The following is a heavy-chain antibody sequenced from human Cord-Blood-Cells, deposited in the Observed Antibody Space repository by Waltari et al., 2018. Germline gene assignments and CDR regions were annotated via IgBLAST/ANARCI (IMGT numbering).Heavy chain of an antibody. J-gene: IGHJ4*02. CDR1: GYTFTDYY. CDR2: VNPNRGGT. Sequence: QVQLVQSGAEVKKPGASVKVSCKASGYTFTDYYMHWVRQAPGQGLEWMGWVNPNRGGTNYAQKLQGRVTMTRDASISTAYMELSRLRSDDTAVYYCARDPTYYYDSSGYSFDYWGQGTLVTVSS. CDR3: ARDPTYYYDSSGYSFDY. V-gene: IGHV1-2*02. D-gene: IGHD3-22*01.